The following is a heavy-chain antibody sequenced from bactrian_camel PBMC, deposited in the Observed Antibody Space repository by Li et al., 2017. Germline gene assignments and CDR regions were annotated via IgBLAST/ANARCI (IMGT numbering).Heavy chain of an antibody. V-gene: IGHV3S44*01. J-gene: IGHJ4*01. Sequence: VQLVESGGGAVQAGGSLTLSCGFSPYPYGTYCMGWFRQAPGKEREKVATIDGVDGVDSTTYGDDVRGRFTISKDNAKNTLYLQMNMLQPEDTAVYYCAASAIATMGPNWVGYWGRGTQVTVS. D-gene: IGHD4*01. CDR3: AASAIATMGPNWVGY. CDR2: IDGVDGVDST. CDR1: PYPYGTYC.